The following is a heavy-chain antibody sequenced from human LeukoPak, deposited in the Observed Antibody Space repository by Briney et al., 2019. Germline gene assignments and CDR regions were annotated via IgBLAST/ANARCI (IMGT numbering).Heavy chain of an antibody. CDR3: ARDIVVVPAAISAFDY. CDR1: GGSISSSSYY. J-gene: IGHJ4*02. V-gene: IGHV4-39*07. CDR2: IYYSGST. Sequence: PSETLSLTCTVSGGSISSSSYYWGWIRQPPGKGLEWIGSIYYSGSTYYNPSLKSRVTISVDTSKNQFSLKLSSVTAADTAVYYCARDIVVVPAAISAFDYWGQGTLVTVSS. D-gene: IGHD2-2*02.